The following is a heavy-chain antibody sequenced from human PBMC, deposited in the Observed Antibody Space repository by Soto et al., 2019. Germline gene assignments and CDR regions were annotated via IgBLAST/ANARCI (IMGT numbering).Heavy chain of an antibody. D-gene: IGHD1-20*01. CDR1: GFTFSKAI. V-gene: IGHV3-15*01. J-gene: IGHJ6*02. CDR2: IKKLSDGGKA. Sequence: PGGSLRLSCAASGFTFSKAIMNWVRQAPGKGLEWVGRIKKLSDGGKADYSSPVDGRFTISRDDSKSILYLQMNSLRADDTGIYYCATALRNNGNDYLFGVDIWGQGPTVTVSS. CDR3: ATALRNNGNDYLFGVDI.